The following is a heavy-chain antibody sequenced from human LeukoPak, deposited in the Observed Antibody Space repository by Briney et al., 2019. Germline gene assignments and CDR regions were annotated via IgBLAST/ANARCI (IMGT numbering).Heavy chain of an antibody. CDR1: GFTFSSYG. CDR2: ICYDGSNK. CDR3: AKDKNGYSYGLDY. Sequence: GGSLRLSCAASGFTFSSYGMHWLRQAPGKGLAWVAVICYDGSNKYYADPVKGRFNISRDDSKNTLYLQMNSPRAEDTAVYYCAKDKNGYSYGLDYWGQGTLVTVSS. J-gene: IGHJ4*02. D-gene: IGHD5-18*01. V-gene: IGHV3-33*06.